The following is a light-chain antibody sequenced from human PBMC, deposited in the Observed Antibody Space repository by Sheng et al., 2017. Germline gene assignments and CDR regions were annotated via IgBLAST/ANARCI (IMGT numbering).Light chain of an antibody. V-gene: IGKV1-33*01. CDR3: QQYDNLLFT. CDR2: DAS. CDR1: QDISNY. Sequence: DIQMTQSPSSLSASVGDRVTITCQASQDISNYLNWYQQKPGKAPKLLIYDASNLETGVPSRFSGSGSGTDFTFTISSLQHEDIATYYCQQYDNLLFTFGPGTESGYQT. J-gene: IGKJ3*01.